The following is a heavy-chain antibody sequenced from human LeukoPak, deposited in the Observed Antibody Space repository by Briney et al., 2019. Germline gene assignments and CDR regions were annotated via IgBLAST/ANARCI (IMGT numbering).Heavy chain of an antibody. CDR2: ICGDTTCI. V-gene: IGHV3-23*01. CDR1: GFTFSSYA. CDR3: AKDYCGSPTSPFDS. J-gene: IGHJ4*02. D-gene: IGHD2-2*01. Sequence: PGGSLRLSCVASGFTFSSYAMSWVRQAPGKGLEWGSAICGDTTCIYYADSVKGRVTISRDDSKNTLYLQMNSLRAEDTAVYYCAKDYCGSPTSPFDSWGQGTLVTVSS.